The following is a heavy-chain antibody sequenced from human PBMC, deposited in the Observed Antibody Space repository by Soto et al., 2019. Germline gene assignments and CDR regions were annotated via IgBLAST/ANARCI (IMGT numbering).Heavy chain of an antibody. D-gene: IGHD6-6*01. V-gene: IGHV4-59*01. J-gene: IGHJ4*02. Sequence: QEQLQESGPGLVKPSETLTLSCTVSPGSISSSYWSWIRQPPGKGLEWIGHVAYSGTTKYNPSLKGRGSLAVSSSKRQFSLRLSSVTAADTAVYYCAREAQDYYFDYWGQGIRVTVSS. CDR1: PGSISSSY. CDR2: VAYSGTT. CDR3: AREAQDYYFDY.